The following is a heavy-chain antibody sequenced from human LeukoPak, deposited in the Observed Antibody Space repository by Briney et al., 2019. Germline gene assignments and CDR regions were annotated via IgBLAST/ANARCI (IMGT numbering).Heavy chain of an antibody. CDR3: TRYSSSGWV. Sequence: GGSLRLSCAGSGFTFNNAWMNWVRQAPGKGLEWVGRIKSKTDGGTTDYAAPVKGRLTISRDDSKNTLYLQMNSLKTDDTAVYYCTRYSSSGWVWGQGTLVTVSS. CDR1: GFTFNNAW. CDR2: IKSKTDGGTT. V-gene: IGHV3-15*01. J-gene: IGHJ4*02. D-gene: IGHD6-19*01.